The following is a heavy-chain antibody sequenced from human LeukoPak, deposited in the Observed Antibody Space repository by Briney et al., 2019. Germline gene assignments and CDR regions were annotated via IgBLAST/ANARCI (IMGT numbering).Heavy chain of an antibody. CDR2: ISGSGSTI. CDR3: VREDYYYASGF. J-gene: IGHJ4*02. Sequence: PGGSLRLSCAASGFTFSDYYMSWIRQAPGKGLEWVSYISGSGSTIYYSDSVKGRFTSSRDSAKNSLYLQMNSLRAEDTAVYFCVREDYYYASGFWGQGTLVTVSS. CDR1: GFTFSDYY. D-gene: IGHD3-10*01. V-gene: IGHV3-11*04.